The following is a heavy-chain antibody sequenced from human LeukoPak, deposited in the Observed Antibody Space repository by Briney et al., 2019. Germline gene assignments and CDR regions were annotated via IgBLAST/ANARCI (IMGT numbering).Heavy chain of an antibody. Sequence: SETLSLTCTVSGDSISSISYYWAWIRQPPGKGLEWIGYIYYSGSTNYNPSLKSRLTISVDTSKNQFSLKVSSVTAADAAVYYCARRTGYYDGFDYWGQGTLVTVSS. J-gene: IGHJ4*02. D-gene: IGHD3/OR15-3a*01. CDR1: GDSISSISYY. CDR3: ARRTGYYDGFDY. V-gene: IGHV4-61*05. CDR2: IYYSGST.